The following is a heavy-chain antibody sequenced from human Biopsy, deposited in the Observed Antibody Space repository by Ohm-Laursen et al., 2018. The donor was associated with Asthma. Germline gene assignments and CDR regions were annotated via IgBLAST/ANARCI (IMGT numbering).Heavy chain of an antibody. Sequence: SLRLSCAASGFTVSRDHMFWVRQAPGKGLEWASVIYSGGTSHTADSVRGRFTISRDFSKNTLHLQMHSLRAEDTAVYYCARGDSSGWSHYYFDYWGQGTLVTVSS. CDR2: IYSGGTS. J-gene: IGHJ4*02. D-gene: IGHD6-19*01. CDR1: GFTVSRDH. CDR3: ARGDSSGWSHYYFDY. V-gene: IGHV3-53*01.